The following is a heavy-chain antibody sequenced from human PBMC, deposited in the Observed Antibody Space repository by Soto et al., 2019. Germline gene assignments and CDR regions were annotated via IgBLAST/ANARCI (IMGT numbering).Heavy chain of an antibody. CDR2: SGGT. J-gene: IGHJ4*02. Sequence: SGGTNYAQKFQGWVTMTRDTSISTADMELSRLRSDDTAVYYCARAPPMITFGGVIVPNFDYWGQGTLVTVSS. V-gene: IGHV1-2*04. CDR3: ARAPPMITFGGVIVPNFDY. D-gene: IGHD3-16*02.